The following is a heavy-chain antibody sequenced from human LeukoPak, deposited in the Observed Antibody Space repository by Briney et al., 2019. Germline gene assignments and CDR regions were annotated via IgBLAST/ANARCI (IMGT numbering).Heavy chain of an antibody. D-gene: IGHD4-17*01. J-gene: IGHJ4*02. CDR1: GFTFSSYS. CDR2: ISSSSSYI. V-gene: IGHV3-21*01. CDR3: ASGPDYGDYSNDY. Sequence: GSLRLSCAASGFTFSSYSMNWVRQAPGKGLEWVSSISSSSSYIYYADSVKGRFTISRDNAKNSLYLQMNSLRAEDTAVYYCASGPDYGDYSNDYWGQGTLVTVSS.